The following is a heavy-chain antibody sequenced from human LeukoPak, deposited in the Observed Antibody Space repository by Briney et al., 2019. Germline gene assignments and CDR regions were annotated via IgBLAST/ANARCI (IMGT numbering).Heavy chain of an antibody. J-gene: IGHJ3*02. CDR1: GGSISSYY. Sequence: SETLSLTCTVSGGSISSYYWSWIRQPPGKGLEWIGYIYYSGSTNYNPSLKSRVTISEDTSKNQFSLKLSSVTAADTAVYYCARERIAAAVDAFDIWGQGTMVTVSS. CDR2: IYYSGST. D-gene: IGHD6-13*01. V-gene: IGHV4-59*12. CDR3: ARERIAAAVDAFDI.